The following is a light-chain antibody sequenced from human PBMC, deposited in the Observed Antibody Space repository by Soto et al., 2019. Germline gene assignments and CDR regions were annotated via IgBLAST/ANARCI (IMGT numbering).Light chain of an antibody. CDR2: DAT. J-gene: IGLJ2*01. V-gene: IGLV2-14*03. Sequence: QSALTQPASVSGSPGQSITISCTGSSTDVGGYNYVSWHQQHPGKAPKLMIFDATKRPSGVSNRFSGSKSGDTASLTISGLQAEDEADYYCSSYTRDKTVLFGGGTKLTVL. CDR1: STDVGGYNY. CDR3: SSYTRDKTVL.